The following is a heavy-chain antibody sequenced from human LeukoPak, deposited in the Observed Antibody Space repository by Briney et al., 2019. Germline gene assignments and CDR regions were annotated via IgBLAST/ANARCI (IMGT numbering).Heavy chain of an antibody. Sequence: ASVKVSCKASGYTFTSYDINWVRQATGQGLEWVGWMNPNSGNTGYAQKFQGRVTMTRNTSISTAYMELSSLRSEDTAVYYCARGYCSGGPPVCFDPWGQGTLVTVSS. J-gene: IGHJ5*02. V-gene: IGHV1-8*01. D-gene: IGHD2-15*01. CDR2: MNPNSGNT. CDR3: ARGYCSGGPPVCFDP. CDR1: GYTFTSYD.